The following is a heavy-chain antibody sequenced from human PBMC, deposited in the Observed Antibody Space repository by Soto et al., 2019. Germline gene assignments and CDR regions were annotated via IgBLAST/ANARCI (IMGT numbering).Heavy chain of an antibody. J-gene: IGHJ6*04. D-gene: IGHD3-10*01. V-gene: IGHV4-34*01. Sequence: SETLSLTCSVYGGSFSGYYWSWIRQPPGKGLEWIGEINHSGSTNYNPSLKSRITISVDTSKNQFYLKLSSVTAADTAVYYCARGTRGSGSYSTFYYDGMEVWGKGTTVT. CDR1: GGSFSGYY. CDR2: INHSGST. CDR3: ARGTRGSGSYSTFYYDGMEV.